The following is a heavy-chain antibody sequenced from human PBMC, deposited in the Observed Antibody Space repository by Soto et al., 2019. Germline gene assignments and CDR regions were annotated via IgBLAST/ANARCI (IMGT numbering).Heavy chain of an antibody. CDR3: ARDGGYSGSY. CDR2: ISAYNGNT. V-gene: IGHV1-18*04. Sequence: GASVKVSCKASGYTFTGYYMHWVRQAPGQGLEWMGWISAYNGNTNYAQKLQGRVTMTTDTSTSTAYMELRGLRSDDTAVYYCARDGGYSGSYWGQGTLVTVSS. D-gene: IGHD1-26*01. J-gene: IGHJ4*02. CDR1: GYTFTGYY.